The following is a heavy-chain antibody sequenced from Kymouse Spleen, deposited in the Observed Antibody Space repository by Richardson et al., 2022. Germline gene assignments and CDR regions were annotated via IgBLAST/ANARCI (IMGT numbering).Heavy chain of an antibody. CDR2: ISYDGSNK. Sequence: QVQLVESGGGVVQPGRSLRLSCAASGFTFSSYGMHWVRQAPGKGLEWVAVISYDGSNKYYADSVKGRFTISRDNSKNTLYLQMNSLRAEDTAVYYCAKDGITGTTDAFDIWGQGTMVTVSS. J-gene: IGHJ3*02. D-gene: IGHD1-20*01. CDR1: GFTFSSYG. CDR3: AKDGITGTTDAFDI. V-gene: IGHV3-30*18.